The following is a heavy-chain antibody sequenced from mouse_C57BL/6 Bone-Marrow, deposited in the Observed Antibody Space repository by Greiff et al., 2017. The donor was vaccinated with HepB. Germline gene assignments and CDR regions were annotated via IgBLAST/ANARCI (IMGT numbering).Heavy chain of an antibody. Sequence: VQLQQPGAELVKPGASVKLSCKASGYTFTSYWMQWVKQRPGQGLERIGEIDPSDSYTNYNQKFKGKATLTVDTSSSTAYMQLSSLTSEDSAVYYCARFWVYYYGSSYFDYWGQGTTLTVSS. CDR1: GYTFTSYW. J-gene: IGHJ2*01. CDR3: ARFWVYYYGSSYFDY. CDR2: IDPSDSYT. D-gene: IGHD1-1*01. V-gene: IGHV1-50*01.